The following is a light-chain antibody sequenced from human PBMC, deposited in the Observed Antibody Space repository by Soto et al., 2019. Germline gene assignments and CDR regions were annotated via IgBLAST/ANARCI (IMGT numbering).Light chain of an antibody. Sequence: QSVLTQPPSVSAAPGQKGTISCSGSSSNIGNNYVSWYRHLPGAAPKVVIYDSDKRPSGIPDRFSGCKSGSSATLGITGLQTGDEADYYCGTWDSSLSTVVFGGGTKLTVL. V-gene: IGLV1-51*01. CDR3: GTWDSSLSTVV. J-gene: IGLJ2*01. CDR1: SSNIGNNY. CDR2: DSD.